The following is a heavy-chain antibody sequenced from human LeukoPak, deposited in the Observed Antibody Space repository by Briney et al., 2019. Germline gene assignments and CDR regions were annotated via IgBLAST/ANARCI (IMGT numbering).Heavy chain of an antibody. CDR3: ARISSGYYQRDY. CDR2: IHHSGSA. V-gene: IGHV4-31*03. D-gene: IGHD3-22*01. Sequence: SETLSLTCPVSGGSLIIGGFYWSWIRQHPGKGLEWIGYIHHSGSAYYNPSLRSRVTISIDTSKNQFSLKLTSVTAADTAVYYCARISSGYYQRDYWGQGTLVTVSS. CDR1: GGSLIIGGFY. J-gene: IGHJ4*02.